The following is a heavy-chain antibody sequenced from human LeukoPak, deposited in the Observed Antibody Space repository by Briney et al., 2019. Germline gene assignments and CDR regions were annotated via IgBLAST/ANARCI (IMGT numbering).Heavy chain of an antibody. J-gene: IGHJ4*02. CDR1: GFPFSSYA. CDR3: AKEDDYSNYVDY. Sequence: PGGPLRLSCAASGFPFSSYAMSWVRQAPGKGLEWVSAISGSGGSTYYADSVKGQFTISRDKSKNTLYLQMNSLRAEDTAVYYCAKEDDYSNYVDYWGQGTLVTVSS. V-gene: IGHV3-23*01. D-gene: IGHD4-11*01. CDR2: ISGSGGST.